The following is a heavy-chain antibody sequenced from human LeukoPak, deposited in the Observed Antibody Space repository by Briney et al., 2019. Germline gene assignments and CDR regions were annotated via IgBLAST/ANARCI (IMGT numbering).Heavy chain of an antibody. D-gene: IGHD3-10*01. CDR2: IYYSGST. CDR1: GGSISSYY. CDR3: ARGVTPGITMVRGSFFDY. V-gene: IGHV4-59*01. Sequence: SETLSLTCTVSGGSISSYYWSWIRQPPGKGLEWIGYIYYSGSTNYNPSLKSRVTISVDTSKNQFSLKLSSVTAADTAVYYCARGVTPGITMVRGSFFDYWGKGTLVTVSS. J-gene: IGHJ4*02.